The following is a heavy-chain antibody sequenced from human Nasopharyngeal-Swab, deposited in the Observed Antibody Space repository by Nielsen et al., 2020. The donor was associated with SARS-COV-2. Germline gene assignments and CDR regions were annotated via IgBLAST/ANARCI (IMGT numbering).Heavy chain of an antibody. V-gene: IGHV4-59*08. Sequence: SETLSLTCTVSGASISSYYWGWIRQPPGKGLEWVAYSHYSGSTNYNPSLKSRVTISVDTSENQLSLKLTSVTAADTAIYYCARHAGDRNADAFDIWGQGTLVTVSS. J-gene: IGHJ3*02. CDR2: SHYSGST. CDR1: GASISSYY. CDR3: ARHAGDRNADAFDI. D-gene: IGHD1-14*01.